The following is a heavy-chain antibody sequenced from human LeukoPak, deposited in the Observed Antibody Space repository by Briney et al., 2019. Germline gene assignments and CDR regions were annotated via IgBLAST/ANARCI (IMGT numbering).Heavy chain of an antibody. Sequence: GGSLRLSCAASGFTFSSYWMTWVRQAPGKGLEWVANIKQDGSEKYYVDSVKGRFTISRDNAKNSLSLHMNSLRAEDTAVYYCARDRGECTNGVCYYHDFWGQGTLVTVSS. D-gene: IGHD2-8*01. V-gene: IGHV3-7*01. CDR1: GFTFSSYW. CDR3: ARDRGECTNGVCYYHDF. CDR2: IKQDGSEK. J-gene: IGHJ4*02.